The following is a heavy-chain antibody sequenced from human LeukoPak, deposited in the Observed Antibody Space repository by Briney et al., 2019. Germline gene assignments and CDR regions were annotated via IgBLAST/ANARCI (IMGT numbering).Heavy chain of an antibody. J-gene: IGHJ5*02. D-gene: IGHD2-15*01. V-gene: IGHV3-74*01. Sequence: GGSLRLSCAASGFTFSSYWMRWVRQAPGKGLVWVSRINSDGSSTSYADSVKGRFTISRDNAKNTLYLQMNSLRAEDTAVYYCARDDSFGIFLPPWGQGTLVTVSS. CDR1: GFTFSSYW. CDR2: INSDGSST. CDR3: ARDDSFGIFLPP.